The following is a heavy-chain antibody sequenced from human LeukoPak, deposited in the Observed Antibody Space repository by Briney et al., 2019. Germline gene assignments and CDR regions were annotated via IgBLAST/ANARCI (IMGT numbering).Heavy chain of an antibody. CDR1: GGSISSYY. J-gene: IGHJ4*02. D-gene: IGHD3-22*01. CDR2: IYTSGST. Sequence: SETLSLTCTVSGGSISSYYWSWIRQPAGKGLEWIGRIYTSGSTNYNPSLKSRVTMSVDTSKNQFSLKLSSVTAADTAVYYCAREPYDSSGYYFDYWGQGTLVTVSS. CDR3: AREPYDSSGYYFDY. V-gene: IGHV4-4*07.